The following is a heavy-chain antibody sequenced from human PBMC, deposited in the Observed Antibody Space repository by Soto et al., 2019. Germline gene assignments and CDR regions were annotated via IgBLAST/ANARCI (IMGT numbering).Heavy chain of an antibody. Sequence: SQTLSLTCAISGDSVSSNSAAWNWIRQSPSRGLEWLGRTYYRSKWYNDYAVSVKSRITINPDTSKNQFSLQLNSVTPEDTAVYYCARDSLYDSSGYYYYYYYYGMEVWGQGTTVTVSS. CDR3: ARDSLYDSSGYYYYYYYYGMEV. J-gene: IGHJ6*02. V-gene: IGHV6-1*01. CDR2: TYYRSKWYN. CDR1: GDSVSSNSAA. D-gene: IGHD3-22*01.